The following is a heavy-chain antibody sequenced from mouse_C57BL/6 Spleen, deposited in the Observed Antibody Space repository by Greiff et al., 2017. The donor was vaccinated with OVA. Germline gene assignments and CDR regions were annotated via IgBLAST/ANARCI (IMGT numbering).Heavy chain of an antibody. D-gene: IGHD2-5*01. CDR3: VREGGSNHYYAMDY. J-gene: IGHJ4*01. CDR1: GFTFNTYA. V-gene: IGHV10-3*01. Sequence: EVQLVESGGGLVQPKGSLKLSCAASGFTFNTYAMHWVRQAPGKGLEWVARISSKSSNYATYYADSVKDRFTISRDDSQSMLYLQMNNLKTEDTAMYYCVREGGSNHYYAMDYWGQGPSVTVSS. CDR2: ISSKSSNYAT.